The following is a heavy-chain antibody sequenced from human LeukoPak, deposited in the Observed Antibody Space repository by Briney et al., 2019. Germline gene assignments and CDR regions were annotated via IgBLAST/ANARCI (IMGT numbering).Heavy chain of an antibody. J-gene: IGHJ4*02. V-gene: IGHV3-23*01. D-gene: IGHD6-13*01. CDR1: GFTFSSYT. Sequence: GGSLRLSCTASGFTFSSYTMTWVRQAPGKGLKWVSTITTGDGNTYYADSVKGRFTVSRDDSKNTLYLQMNSLRAEDTAVYYCARDPLGQPTYYFDYWGQGTLVTVSS. CDR3: ARDPLGQPTYYFDY. CDR2: ITTGDGNT.